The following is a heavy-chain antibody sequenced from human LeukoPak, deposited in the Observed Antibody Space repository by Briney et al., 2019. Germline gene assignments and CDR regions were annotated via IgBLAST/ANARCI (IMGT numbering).Heavy chain of an antibody. CDR1: GFTFSSYS. CDR2: ISSSSSTI. J-gene: IGHJ4*02. V-gene: IGHV3-48*04. CDR3: ARGEGVIVREFDY. Sequence: GGSLRLSCAASGFTFSSYSMNWVRQAPGKGLEWVSYISSSSSTIYYADSVKGRFTISRDNAKNSLYLQMNSLGAEDTAVYYCARGEGVIVREFDYWGQGTLVTVSS. D-gene: IGHD3-16*02.